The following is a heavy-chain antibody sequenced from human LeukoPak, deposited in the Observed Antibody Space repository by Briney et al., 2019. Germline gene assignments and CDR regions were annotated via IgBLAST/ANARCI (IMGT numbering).Heavy chain of an antibody. CDR3: ARWAPYGSGSYQPNFDY. J-gene: IGHJ4*02. CDR2: ISSSSSYI. D-gene: IGHD3-10*01. Sequence: GGSLRLSCAASGFTFSSYSMNWVRQAPGKGLEWVSSISSSSSYIHYADSVKGRFTISRDNAKNSLYLQMNSLRAEDTAVYYCARWAPYGSGSYQPNFDYWGQGTLVTVSS. V-gene: IGHV3-21*01. CDR1: GFTFSSYS.